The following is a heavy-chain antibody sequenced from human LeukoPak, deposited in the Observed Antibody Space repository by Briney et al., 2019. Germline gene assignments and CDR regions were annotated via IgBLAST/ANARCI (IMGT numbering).Heavy chain of an antibody. J-gene: IGHJ6*03. V-gene: IGHV3-30*02. CDR2: ISYDGSNK. CDR1: GFTFSNSG. CDR3: AKDRRISYYYMDV. Sequence: GGSLRLSCAASGFTFSNSGMHWVRQAPGEGLEWVAFISYDGSNKYYADSVKGRFSIARDSSKKTLYLQMKNLKPEDTAVYYCAKDRRISYYYMDVWGKGTTVTISS. D-gene: IGHD1-14*01.